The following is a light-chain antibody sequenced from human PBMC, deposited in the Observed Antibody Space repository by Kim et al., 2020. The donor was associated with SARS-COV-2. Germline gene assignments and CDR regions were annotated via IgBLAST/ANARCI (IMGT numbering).Light chain of an antibody. V-gene: IGKV1-33*01. CDR1: QDISNY. CDR2: DAS. CDR3: QQYDNLPYS. Sequence: SASVGDRVTITCQASQDISNYLNWYQQKPGKAPKLLFYDASNLETGVPSRFSGSGSGTDFTFTISSLQPEDIATYYCQQYDNLPYSFGQGTKLEI. J-gene: IGKJ2*03.